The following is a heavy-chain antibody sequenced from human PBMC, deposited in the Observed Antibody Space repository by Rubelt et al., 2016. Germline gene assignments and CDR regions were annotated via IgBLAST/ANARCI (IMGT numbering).Heavy chain of an antibody. J-gene: IGHJ5*02. CDR2: ISSSGSTI. V-gene: IGHV3-11*04. Sequence: VSYISSSGSTIYYADSVKGRFTISRDNAKNSLYLQMNSLRAEDTAVYYCARDRHDDYGDYQNINWFDPWGQGTLVTVSS. CDR3: ARDRHDDYGDYQNINWFDP. D-gene: IGHD4-17*01.